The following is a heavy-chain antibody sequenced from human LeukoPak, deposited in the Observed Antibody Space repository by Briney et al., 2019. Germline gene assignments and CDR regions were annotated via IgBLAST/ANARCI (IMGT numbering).Heavy chain of an antibody. CDR3: ARDSTAAGRVDY. Sequence: GGSLRLSCAASGFTFSSYALHWVRQAPGKGLEWVAVISYDGTNKYYADSVKGRFTISRDNSKNTLYLQMNSLRAEDKAVYYCARDSTAAGRVDYWGQGTLVTVSS. J-gene: IGHJ4*02. CDR1: GFTFSSYA. D-gene: IGHD6-13*01. CDR2: ISYDGTNK. V-gene: IGHV3-30-3*01.